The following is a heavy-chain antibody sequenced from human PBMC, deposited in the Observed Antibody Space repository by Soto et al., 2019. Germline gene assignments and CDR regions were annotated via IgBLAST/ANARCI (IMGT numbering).Heavy chain of an antibody. CDR1: GFTFTTYA. J-gene: IGHJ4*02. CDR3: ARDQCFGGGRSCYYFDF. CDR2: ISNDGRGK. V-gene: IGHV3-30*04. D-gene: IGHD2-15*01. Sequence: GGSLRLSCAASGFTFTTYAIHWVRQAPGKGLEWVAVISNDGRGKYYADSVKGRFTISRDNSKNTLYLQMNSLRSDDTAVYYCARDQCFGGGRSCYYFDFWGQGTLVTVS.